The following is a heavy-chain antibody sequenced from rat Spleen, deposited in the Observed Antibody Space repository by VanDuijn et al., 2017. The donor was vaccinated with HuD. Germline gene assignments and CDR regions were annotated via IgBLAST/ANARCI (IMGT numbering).Heavy chain of an antibody. CDR1: GYSITSSYR. CDR2: INAAGTT. V-gene: IGHV3-3*01. J-gene: IGHJ3*01. D-gene: IGHD1-1*01. CDR3: ATSEGVLYYLPFSY. Sequence: EVQLQESGPGLVKPSQSLSLTCSVIGYSITSSYRWNWIRKFPGTKLEWKGYINAAGTTNYNPSLKCRIDITRETSKDQFFLQVNSIATEETATDYWATSEGVLYYLPFSYWGQGTLVTVSS.